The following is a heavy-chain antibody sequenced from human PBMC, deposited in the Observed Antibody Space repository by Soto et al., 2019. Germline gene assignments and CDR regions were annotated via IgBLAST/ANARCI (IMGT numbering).Heavy chain of an antibody. CDR2: IIPIFGTA. Sequence: SVKVSCKASGGTFSSYAISWVRQAPGQGLEWMGGIIPIFGTANYAQKFQGRVTITADKSTSTAYMELSSLRSEDTAVYYCAREGVATIAGPFDYWGQGTLVTVSS. CDR3: AREGVATIAGPFDY. CDR1: GGTFSSYA. D-gene: IGHD5-12*01. V-gene: IGHV1-69*06. J-gene: IGHJ4*02.